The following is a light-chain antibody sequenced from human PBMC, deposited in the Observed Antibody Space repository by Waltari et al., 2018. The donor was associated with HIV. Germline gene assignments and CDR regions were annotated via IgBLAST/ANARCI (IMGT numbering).Light chain of an antibody. CDR2: GAY. V-gene: IGKV3-20*01. Sequence: EIVLTQSPATLSLSPGDRATLSCRASQTISDDYVAWYQQKPGQPPRLLIYGAYNRATGIPDRFSGRGSGTDFTLTISRLETEDFALFYCQQYGGSPTFGQGTKV. J-gene: IGKJ1*01. CDR1: QTISDDY. CDR3: QQYGGSPT.